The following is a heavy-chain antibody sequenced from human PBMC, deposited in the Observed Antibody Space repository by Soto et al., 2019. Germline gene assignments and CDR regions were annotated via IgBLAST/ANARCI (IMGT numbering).Heavy chain of an antibody. V-gene: IGHV4-30-2*01. CDR1: GGSISSGGYS. D-gene: IGHD2-2*01. CDR3: ASVPDY. CDR2: MYHSGST. Sequence: SETLSLTCAVSGGSISSGGYSWSWIRQPPGKGLEWIGYMYHSGSTYYNPSLKSRVTISIHRSKNQFSLKLSSVTAADTAVYYCASVPDYWGQGILVTVSS. J-gene: IGHJ4*02.